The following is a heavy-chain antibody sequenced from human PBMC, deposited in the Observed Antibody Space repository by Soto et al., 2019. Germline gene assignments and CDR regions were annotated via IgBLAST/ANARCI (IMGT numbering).Heavy chain of an antibody. Sequence: SETLSLTCTVSGGSISSYYWSWIRQPPGKGLEWIGYIYYSGSTNYNPSLKSRVTISVDTSKDQFSLKLSSVTAADTAVYYCARGKNLDDQHWFWFDYWGQGTLVTVSS. J-gene: IGHJ4*02. CDR3: ARGKNLDDQHWFWFDY. CDR2: IYYSGST. CDR1: GGSISSYY. V-gene: IGHV4-59*01. D-gene: IGHD2-2*01.